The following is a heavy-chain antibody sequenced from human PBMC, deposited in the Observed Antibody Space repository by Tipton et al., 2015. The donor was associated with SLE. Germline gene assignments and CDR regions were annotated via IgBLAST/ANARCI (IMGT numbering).Heavy chain of an antibody. D-gene: IGHD6-19*01. Sequence: TLSLTCAVYGGSFSGYYWSWIRQPPGKGLEWIGEINHSGSTNYNPSLKSRVTISVDTSKNQFSLKLSSVTAADTAVYYCARLGYSSGEFDPWGQGTLVTVSS. CDR2: INHSGST. CDR1: GGSFSGYY. J-gene: IGHJ5*02. V-gene: IGHV4-34*01. CDR3: ARLGYSSGEFDP.